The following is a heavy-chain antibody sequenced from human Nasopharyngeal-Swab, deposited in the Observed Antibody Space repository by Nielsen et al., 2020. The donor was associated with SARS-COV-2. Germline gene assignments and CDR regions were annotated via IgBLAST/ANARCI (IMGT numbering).Heavy chain of an antibody. CDR3: ARTFSGSYDFIAFDI. CDR2: IDWDDDK. Sequence: SGPTLVKPTQTLTLTCTVSGFSLSTSGMWVSWIRQPPGKALEWLALIDWDDDKYYSTSLKTRLTISKDTSKNQVVLTMTNMDPVDTATYYCARTFSGSYDFIAFDIWGQGTMVTVSS. J-gene: IGHJ3*02. D-gene: IGHD1-26*01. CDR1: GFSLSTSGMW. V-gene: IGHV2-70*01.